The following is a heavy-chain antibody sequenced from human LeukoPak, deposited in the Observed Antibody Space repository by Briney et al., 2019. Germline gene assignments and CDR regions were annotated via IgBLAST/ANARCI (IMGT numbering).Heavy chain of an antibody. CDR2: ISSSSSTI. Sequence: GGSLRPSCAASGFTFSSYNMIWVRQAPGKGLEWVSYISSSSSTIYYADSVKGRFTISRDNAKNSLYLQMNSLRAEDTAVYYCARDTDSGRSPYYYYMDVWGKGTTVTVSS. J-gene: IGHJ6*03. V-gene: IGHV3-48*04. CDR1: GFTFSSYN. D-gene: IGHD1-26*01. CDR3: ARDTDSGRSPYYYYMDV.